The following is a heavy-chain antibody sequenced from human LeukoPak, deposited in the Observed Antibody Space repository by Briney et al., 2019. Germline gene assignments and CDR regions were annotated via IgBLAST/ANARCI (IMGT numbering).Heavy chain of an antibody. D-gene: IGHD2-15*01. V-gene: IGHV3-66*01. CDR2: IYSGGST. CDR3: ANGFPSGIVVVVAATDFDY. Sequence: GGSLRLSCAASEFSVGSNYMTWVRQAPGKGLEWVSLIYSGGSTYYADSVKGRFTISRDNSKNTLYLQMNSLRAEDTAVYYCANGFPSGIVVVVAATDFDYWGQGTLVTVSS. J-gene: IGHJ4*02. CDR1: EFSVGSNY.